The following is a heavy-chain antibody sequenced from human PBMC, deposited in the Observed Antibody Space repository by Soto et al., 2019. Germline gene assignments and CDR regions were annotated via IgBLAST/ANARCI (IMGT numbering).Heavy chain of an antibody. CDR2: IKQDGSEK. J-gene: IGHJ4*02. Sequence: GGSLRLSCTASGFTFSSYWMSWVRQAPGKGLEWVANIKQDGSEKYYVDSVKGRFTISRDNAKNSLYLQMNSLRAEDTAVHYCASYLAGFDYWGQGTLVTVSS. CDR1: GFTFSSYW. V-gene: IGHV3-7*03. D-gene: IGHD6-19*01. CDR3: ASYLAGFDY.